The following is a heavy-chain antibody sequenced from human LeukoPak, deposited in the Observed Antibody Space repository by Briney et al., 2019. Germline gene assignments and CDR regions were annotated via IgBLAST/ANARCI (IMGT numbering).Heavy chain of an antibody. CDR2: IYYSGST. D-gene: IGHD6-13*01. J-gene: IGHJ5*02. CDR1: GGSISSSSYY. CDR3: AREKQQLTNWFDP. Sequence: SETLSLTCTVSGGSISSSSYYWGWIRQPPGKGLEWIRSIYYSGSTYYNPSLKSRVTISVDTSKNQFSLKLSSVTAADTAVYYCAREKQQLTNWFDPWGQGTLVTVSS. V-gene: IGHV4-39*07.